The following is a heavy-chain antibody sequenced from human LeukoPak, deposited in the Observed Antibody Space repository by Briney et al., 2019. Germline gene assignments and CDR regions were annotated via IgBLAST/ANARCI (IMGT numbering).Heavy chain of an antibody. D-gene: IGHD6-13*01. CDR1: GFTFNTYS. CDR2: ISGGSTNI. Sequence: GGSLRLSCAASGFTFNTYSMNWVRQAPGKGLEWVSYISGGSTNIHYADSVKGRFTISRDNAKNSLYLQMSSLRDEDTAVYYCATDWRWHFDYWGQGTLVTVSS. V-gene: IGHV3-48*02. CDR3: ATDWRWHFDY. J-gene: IGHJ4*02.